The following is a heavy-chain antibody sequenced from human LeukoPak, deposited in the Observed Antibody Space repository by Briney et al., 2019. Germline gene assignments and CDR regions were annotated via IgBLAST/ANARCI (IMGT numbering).Heavy chain of an antibody. J-gene: IGHJ6*03. CDR2: ISAYNGNT. V-gene: IGHV1-18*01. D-gene: IGHD1-7*01. Sequence: ASVKVSCKASGYTFTSYGISWVRQAPGQGLEWMGWISAYNGNTNYAQKFQGRVTITADKSTSTAYMELSSLRSEDTAVYYCARVGGTTIQYYYYYYMDVWGKGTTVTVSS. CDR3: ARVGGTTIQYYYYYYMDV. CDR1: GYTFTSYG.